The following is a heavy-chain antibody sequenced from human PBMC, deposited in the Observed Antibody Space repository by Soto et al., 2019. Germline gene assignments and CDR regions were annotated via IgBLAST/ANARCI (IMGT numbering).Heavy chain of an antibody. V-gene: IGHV4-39*01. J-gene: IGHJ5*02. D-gene: IGHD2-15*01. Sequence: SVTLRLTWTVAGGSSISGGCYWIWNRQPPGKGLEWIGYIYYSGSTYYNPSLKSRVTISVDTSKNQFSLKLSSVTAADTAVYYCARHPGLCSGGSCYSEWFDPWGQGTLVTVSS. CDR3: ARHPGLCSGGSCYSEWFDP. CDR1: GGSSISGGCY. CDR2: IYYSGST.